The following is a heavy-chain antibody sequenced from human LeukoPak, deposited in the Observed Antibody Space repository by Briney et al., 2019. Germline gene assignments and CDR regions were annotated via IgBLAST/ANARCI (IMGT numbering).Heavy chain of an antibody. J-gene: IGHJ6*03. D-gene: IGHD2-15*01. CDR2: IYHSGST. Sequence: PSETLSLTCTVSGYSISSGYYWGWIRQPPGKGLEWIGSIYHSGSTYYNPSLKSRVTISVDTSKNQFSPKLSSVTAADAAVYYCASANPYCSGGSCYRPYYYYYYYMDVWGKGTTVTVSS. CDR1: GYSISSGYY. V-gene: IGHV4-38-2*02. CDR3: ASANPYCSGGSCYRPYYYYYYYMDV.